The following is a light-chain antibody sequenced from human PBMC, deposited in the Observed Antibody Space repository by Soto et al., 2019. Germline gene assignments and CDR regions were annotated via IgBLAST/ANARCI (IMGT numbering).Light chain of an antibody. J-gene: IGKJ2*01. CDR3: QPYGSSPRRGLGT. CDR2: GAS. Sequence: EIVLTQSPGTLSLSPGERATLSCRASQSVSSSYLAWYQQKPGQAPRLLIYGASSSATGIPDRFSGSGSGTDFSLTISRLEPEDFAVYYCQPYGSSPRRGLGTFGQGTKLEIK. CDR1: QSVSSSY. V-gene: IGKV3-20*01.